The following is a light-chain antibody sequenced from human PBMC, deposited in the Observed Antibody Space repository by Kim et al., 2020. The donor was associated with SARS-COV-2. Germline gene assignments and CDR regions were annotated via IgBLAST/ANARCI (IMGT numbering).Light chain of an antibody. CDR1: RDIHNN. V-gene: IGKV1-33*01. CDR2: AAF. CDR3: QQFTTLPLT. J-gene: IGKJ4*01. Sequence: ASVGDRVTIACQASRDIHNNLNWYQQKPGKAPKLLIYAAFDLDTGVPSRFTGGGSGTDFTLTINSLQPDDIATYYCQQFTTLPLTFGGGTKVDIK.